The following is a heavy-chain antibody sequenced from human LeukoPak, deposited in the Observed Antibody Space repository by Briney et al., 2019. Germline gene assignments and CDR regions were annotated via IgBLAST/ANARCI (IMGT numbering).Heavy chain of an antibody. CDR1: GGSISSYY. CDR3: ARSRGDQYCSSTSCYVYWYFDL. CDR2: IYYSGST. D-gene: IGHD2-2*01. J-gene: IGHJ2*01. Sequence: KPSETLSLTCTVSGGSISSYYWSWIRQPPGKGLEWLGYIYYSGSTNYNPSLKSRVTISVDTSKNQFSLKLSSVTAADTAVYYCARSRGDQYCSSTSCYVYWYFDLWGRGTLVTVSS. V-gene: IGHV4-59*01.